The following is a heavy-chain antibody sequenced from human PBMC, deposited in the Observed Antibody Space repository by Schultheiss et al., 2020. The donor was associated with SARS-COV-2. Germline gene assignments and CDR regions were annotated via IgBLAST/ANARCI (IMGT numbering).Heavy chain of an antibody. Sequence: GGSLRLSCAASGFTFSNAWMSWVRQAPGKGLEWVSSISSSSSYIYYADSVKGRFSISRDNAKNSLYLQMNSLRAEDTAVYYCARTPGYSSSWQVDYWGQGTLVTVSS. V-gene: IGHV3-21*01. CDR2: ISSSSSYI. CDR3: ARTPGYSSSWQVDY. CDR1: GFTFSNAW. J-gene: IGHJ4*02. D-gene: IGHD6-13*01.